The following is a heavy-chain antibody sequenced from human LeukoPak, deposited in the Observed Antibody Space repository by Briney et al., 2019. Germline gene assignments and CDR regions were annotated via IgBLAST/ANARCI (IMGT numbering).Heavy chain of an antibody. J-gene: IGHJ2*01. CDR2: INTITGNI. CDR3: ARRGVFGYSHDL. CDR1: GYSFTNYA. Sequence: ASVKVSCKASGYSFTNYAMNWVRQAPGQGLEWMGWINTITGNITYAPGFTGRFVLSLDTSVSTTYLQITSLKAEDTAVYFCARRGVFGYSHDLWGRGTLVTVSS. D-gene: IGHD5-18*01. V-gene: IGHV7-4-1*02.